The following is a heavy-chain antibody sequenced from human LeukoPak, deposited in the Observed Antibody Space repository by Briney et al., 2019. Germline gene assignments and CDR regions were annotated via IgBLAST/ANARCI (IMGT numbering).Heavy chain of an antibody. V-gene: IGHV1-2*02. CDR3: AILLGATTNFDY. Sequence: ASVKVSCKAPGYTLTGYYIHWVRQAPGQGLEWMAWINPNSGDTDCAQKFQGRVSMTRDTSISTAHMDLSRLTSDDTAVYYCAILLGATTNFDYWGQGTLVTVSS. J-gene: IGHJ4*02. D-gene: IGHD1-26*01. CDR1: GYTLTGYY. CDR2: INPNSGDT.